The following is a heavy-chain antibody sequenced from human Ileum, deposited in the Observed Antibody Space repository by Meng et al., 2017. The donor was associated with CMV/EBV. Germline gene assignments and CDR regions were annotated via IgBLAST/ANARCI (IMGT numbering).Heavy chain of an antibody. J-gene: IGHJ4*02. V-gene: IGHV3-7*01. D-gene: IGHD1-1*01. CDR3: ATEYKGY. CDR1: GFTFSSYW. Sequence: GESLKISCVDSGFTFSSYWMSWVRQAPGKGLEWVANIKQDGSEKYYVDSVKCRFTISRDNAKSSLYLQMNSLRAEDTAVYYCATEYKGYWGQGTLVTVSS. CDR2: IKQDGSEK.